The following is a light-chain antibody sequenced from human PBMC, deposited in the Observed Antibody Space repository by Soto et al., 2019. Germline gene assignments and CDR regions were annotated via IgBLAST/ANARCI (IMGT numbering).Light chain of an antibody. J-gene: IGLJ2*01. CDR1: SSNIGSNA. CDR2: GNN. V-gene: IGLV1-40*01. Sequence: QSVLTQPPSASGTPGQRVTISCSGSSSNIGSNAVNWYQHLPGTAPKPLLFGNNHRPSGVPDRFSGSKSGTSASLAITGLQAEDEAYYYCQSYDSRLSGGVLFGGGTKLTVL. CDR3: QSYDSRLSGGVL.